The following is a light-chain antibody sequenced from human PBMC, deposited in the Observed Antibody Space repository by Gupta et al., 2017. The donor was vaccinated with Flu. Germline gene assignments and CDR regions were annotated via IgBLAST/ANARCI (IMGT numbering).Light chain of an antibody. CDR1: QSVTSSN. CDR2: GAS. Sequence: EIVLTQSPGTLSLSPGEKATLSCRASQSVTSSNLTWYQQKPGQAPRLLIYGASSRATGVPDRFSGSGSGTDFTLTISRLEPEDFAVYYCQQYDYLFLTFGGGTKVEIK. V-gene: IGKV3-20*01. CDR3: QQYDYLFLT. J-gene: IGKJ4*01.